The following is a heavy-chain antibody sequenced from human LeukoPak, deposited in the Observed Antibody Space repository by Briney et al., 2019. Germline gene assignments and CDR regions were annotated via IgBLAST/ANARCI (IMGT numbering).Heavy chain of an antibody. V-gene: IGHV3-30*02. CDR3: AELGITMIGGV. CDR2: IQYDGSNQ. CDR1: PFTFSSCG. D-gene: IGHD3-10*02. Sequence: PGGSLRLSCAASPFTFSSCGMHWVRQAPGKGLEWVAYIQYDGSNQQYADSVKGRFSISRDSSKNILYLQMNSLRAEDTAVYYCAELGITMIGGVWGKGTTVTISS. J-gene: IGHJ6*04.